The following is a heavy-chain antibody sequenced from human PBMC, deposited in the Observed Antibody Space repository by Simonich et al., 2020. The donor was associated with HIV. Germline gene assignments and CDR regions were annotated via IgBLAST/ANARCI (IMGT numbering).Heavy chain of an antibody. V-gene: IGHV4-34*01. CDR2: IKHSGST. CDR3: ARLTAGGLGEYFQH. CDR1: GGSLSGYY. D-gene: IGHD6-13*01. J-gene: IGHJ1*01. Sequence: QVQLHQWGAVLLKPSETLFLTCAVYGGSLSGYYWSWIRQPPGKGLEWIGDIKHSGSTNYNPSLKSRVTISVDTSKNQFSLKLSSGTAADTAVYYCARLTAGGLGEYFQHWGQGTLVTVSS.